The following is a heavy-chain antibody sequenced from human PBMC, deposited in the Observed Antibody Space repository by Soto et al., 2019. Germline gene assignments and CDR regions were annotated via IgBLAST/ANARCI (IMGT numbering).Heavy chain of an antibody. Sequence: GDSLKISCIGSVYGFTGYWITWVRQMPGTGLERMGKIDHSDSYTDYSPSFQGNVTISADKSISTAYLQWSSLKASDTAVYYCARHTPPRIPLDVKGVNWLGRWGQGTL. J-gene: IGHJ5*01. CDR3: ARHTPPRIPLDVKGVNWLGR. CDR1: VYGFTGYW. CDR2: IDHSDSYT. V-gene: IGHV5-10-1*01. D-gene: IGHD2-2*01.